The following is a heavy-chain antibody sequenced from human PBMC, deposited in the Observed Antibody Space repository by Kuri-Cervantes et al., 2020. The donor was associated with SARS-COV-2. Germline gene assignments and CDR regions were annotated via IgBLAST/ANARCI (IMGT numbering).Heavy chain of an antibody. Sequence: GSLRLSCTVSGGSVSSGSYYWSWIRQPPGKGLEWIGYIYYSGSTNYNPSLKSRVTISVDTSKNQFSLKLSSVTAADTAVYYCARVFGGEIDYWGQGTLVTVSS. CDR3: ARVFGGEIDY. J-gene: IGHJ4*02. D-gene: IGHD3-16*01. CDR1: GGSVSSGSYY. CDR2: IYYSGST. V-gene: IGHV4-61*01.